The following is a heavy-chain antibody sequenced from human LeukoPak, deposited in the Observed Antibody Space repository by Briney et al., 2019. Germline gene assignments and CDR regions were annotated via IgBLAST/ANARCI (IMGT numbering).Heavy chain of an antibody. CDR3: ARDAMVRGVLIDY. CDR1: GFTFGTYS. CDR2: ISSSSSYI. D-gene: IGHD3-10*01. Sequence: PGGSLRLSCAASGFTFGTYSTNWVRQAPGKGLEWVSSISSSSSYIYYADSVKGRFTISRDNAKNSLFLQMSSLRAEDTAVYYCARDAMVRGVLIDYWGQGTLVTVSS. V-gene: IGHV3-21*01. J-gene: IGHJ4*02.